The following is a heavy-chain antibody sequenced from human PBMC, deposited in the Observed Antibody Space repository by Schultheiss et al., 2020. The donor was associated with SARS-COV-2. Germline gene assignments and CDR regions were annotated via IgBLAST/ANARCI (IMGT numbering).Heavy chain of an antibody. CDR2: IYHSGST. CDR3: ARAHYSGSYYGHFDY. D-gene: IGHD1-26*01. CDR1: GYSISSGYY. J-gene: IGHJ4*03. Sequence: SQTLSLTCAVSGYSISSGYYWGWIRQPPGKGLEWIGSIYHSGSTYYNPSLKSRVTISVDTSKNQFSLKLSSVTAADTAVYYCARAHYSGSYYGHFDYWGQGTTVTVSS. V-gene: IGHV4-38-2*01.